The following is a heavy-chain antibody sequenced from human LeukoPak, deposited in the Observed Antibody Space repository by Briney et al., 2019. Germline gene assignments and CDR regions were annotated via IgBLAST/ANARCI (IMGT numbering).Heavy chain of an antibody. CDR1: GFTFSSYN. CDR2: ISSSSSTK. J-gene: IGHJ4*02. D-gene: IGHD3-10*01. Sequence: GGSLRLSCAASGFTFSSYNMNWVRQAPGKGLEWISYISSSSSTKYYADSVKGRFTISRDNAKNSLYLQMSSLRAEDTAVYYCARDRGTLGEKDFWGQGTLVTVSS. V-gene: IGHV3-48*01. CDR3: ARDRGTLGEKDF.